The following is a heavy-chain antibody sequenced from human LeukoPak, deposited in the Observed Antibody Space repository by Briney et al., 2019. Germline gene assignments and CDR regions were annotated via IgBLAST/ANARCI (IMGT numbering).Heavy chain of an antibody. Sequence: SETLSLTCTVSGGSISSSSYYWGWIRQPPGKGLEWIGSIYYSGSTYYNPSLKSRVTISVDTSKNQFSLKLSSVTAADTAVYYRARVGGTDPQFLLHDAFDIWGQGTMVTVSS. V-gene: IGHV4-39*01. J-gene: IGHJ3*02. CDR1: GGSISSSSYY. D-gene: IGHD3-16*01. CDR3: ARVGGTDPQFLLHDAFDI. CDR2: IYYSGST.